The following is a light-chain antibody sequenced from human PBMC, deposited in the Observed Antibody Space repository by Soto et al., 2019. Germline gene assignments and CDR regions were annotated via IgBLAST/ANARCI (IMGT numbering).Light chain of an antibody. J-gene: IGKJ1*01. CDR3: QQSGDLPWT. CDR2: GAS. V-gene: IGKV3-20*01. CDR1: PSLDITF. Sequence: VVLTQSPDTLSLSPGETATLSCRATPSLDITFSAWYQHKPGQAARLLVYGASNRATDIPDRFSGSASWADFTLTISRLEPEDVAVYYCQQSGDLPWTLRQGTKVEV.